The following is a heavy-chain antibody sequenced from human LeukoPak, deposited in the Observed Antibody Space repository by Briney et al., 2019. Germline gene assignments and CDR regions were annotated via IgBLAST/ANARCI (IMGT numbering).Heavy chain of an antibody. Sequence: GGSLGLSCTASGFSFGDYAMTWVRQAPGKGLEWVGFIASKTYGGTAEYAASVKGRFTISRDDSKSIAYLQMNSLKTEDTAVYFCSRDQTPYYWGQGTLVTVSS. CDR2: IASKTYGGTA. CDR3: SRDQTPYY. CDR1: GFSFGDYA. V-gene: IGHV3-49*04. J-gene: IGHJ4*02.